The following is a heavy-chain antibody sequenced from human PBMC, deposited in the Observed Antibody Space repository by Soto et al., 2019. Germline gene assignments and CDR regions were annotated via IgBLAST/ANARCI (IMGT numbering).Heavy chain of an antibody. V-gene: IGHV3-74*01. Sequence: HPGGSLRLSCAASGFTFSSYWRHWVRQAPGKGLLCVSRINSDGSSTSYADSVKGRFTISRDNAKNTLYLQMNSLRAEDTAVYYCARVTPKLKSDYDFWSGYYTGYFDYWGQGTLVTVYS. J-gene: IGHJ4*02. CDR1: GFTFSSYW. D-gene: IGHD3-3*01. CDR2: INSDGSST. CDR3: ARVTPKLKSDYDFWSGYYTGYFDY.